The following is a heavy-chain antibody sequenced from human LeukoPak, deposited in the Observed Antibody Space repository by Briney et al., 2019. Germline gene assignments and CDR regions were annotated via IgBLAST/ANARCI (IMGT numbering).Heavy chain of an antibody. CDR3: ARVVDGHWYFDL. CDR1: GFTFSDHY. J-gene: IGHJ2*01. D-gene: IGHD2-15*01. V-gene: IGHV3-72*01. Sequence: GESLRLSCAASGFTFSDHYMDWVRQAPGKGLEWVGRVRKSTNSYTTEYAASVKGRFTISRDDSKNSLYLQMNCLKTEDTAVYYCARVVDGHWYFDLWGRGTQVTVSS. CDR2: VRKSTNSYTT.